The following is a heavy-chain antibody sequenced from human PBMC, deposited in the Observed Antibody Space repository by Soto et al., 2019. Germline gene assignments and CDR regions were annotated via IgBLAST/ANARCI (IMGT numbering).Heavy chain of an antibody. J-gene: IGHJ6*02. CDR1: GGSVSSGSYY. D-gene: IGHD5-18*01. Sequence: SETLSLTCTVSGGSVSSGSYYWSWIRQPPGKGLEWIGYIYYSGSTNYNPSLKSRVTISVDTSKNQFSLKLSSVTAADTAVYYCARAEVRSAMYGMDVWGQGTTVTVSS. V-gene: IGHV4-61*01. CDR2: IYYSGST. CDR3: ARAEVRSAMYGMDV.